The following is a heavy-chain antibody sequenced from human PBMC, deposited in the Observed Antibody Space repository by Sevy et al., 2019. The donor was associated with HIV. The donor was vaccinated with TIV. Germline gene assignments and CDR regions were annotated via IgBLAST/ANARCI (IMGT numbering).Heavy chain of an antibody. J-gene: IGHJ4*02. D-gene: IGHD2-8*01. V-gene: IGHV3-23*01. CDR3: AREGCTKPHDY. Sequence: GGCPRLSCAASGFTFSKYSMSWVRQPPGKGLEWVSTLSFGCGEINYADSVKGRFTISRDNSKSSVYLQMNNLRPEDTAVYYCAREGCTKPHDYWGQGTLVTVSS. CDR2: LSFGCGEI. CDR1: GFTFSKYS.